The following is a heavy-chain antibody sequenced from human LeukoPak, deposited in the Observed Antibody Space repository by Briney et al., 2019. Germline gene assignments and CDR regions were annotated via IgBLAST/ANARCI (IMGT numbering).Heavy chain of an antibody. CDR2: VYYTGSP. Sequence: SETLSLPCTQSGGSITHNSYYWAWSRLSPGRGLEWIARVYYTGSPFYNPSLKSRITMSVHAPKQQFSLALDSVGAADTRLYFCTRQTYCYNISGHLNNLWGQGTLVTVSS. CDR1: GGSITHNSYY. V-gene: IGHV4-39*01. CDR3: TRQTYCYNISGHLNNL. D-gene: IGHD3-22*01. J-gene: IGHJ4*02.